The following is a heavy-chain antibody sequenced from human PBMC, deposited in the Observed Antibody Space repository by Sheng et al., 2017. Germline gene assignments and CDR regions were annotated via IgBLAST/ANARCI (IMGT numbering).Heavy chain of an antibody. CDR1: GFTFSSYW. Sequence: EVQLVESGGGLVQPGGSLRLSCAASGFTFSSYWMSWVRQAPGKGLEWVANIKQDGSEKYYVDSVKGRFTISRDNAKNSLYLQMNSLRAEDTAVYYCARVNGDYYYYYYMDVWGKGTTVTVSS. J-gene: IGHJ6*03. CDR2: IKQDGSEK. V-gene: IGHV3-7*01. D-gene: IGHD4-17*01. CDR3: ARVNGDYYYYYYMDV.